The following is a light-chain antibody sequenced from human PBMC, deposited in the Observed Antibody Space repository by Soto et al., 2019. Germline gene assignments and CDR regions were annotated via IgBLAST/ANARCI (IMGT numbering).Light chain of an antibody. V-gene: IGKV1-5*03. CDR1: QSISSW. CDR2: KAS. Sequence: DIQMTQSPSTLSASVGDRVTITCRASQSISSWLAWYQQKPGKAPNLLIYKASSLESGVPSRFSGSGSGTEFTLTISSLQPYDFATYYCQQYNSYSLTFGPGTKVDIK. CDR3: QQYNSYSLT. J-gene: IGKJ3*01.